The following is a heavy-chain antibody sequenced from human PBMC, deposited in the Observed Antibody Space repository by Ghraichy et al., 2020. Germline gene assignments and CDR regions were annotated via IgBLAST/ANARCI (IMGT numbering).Heavy chain of an antibody. D-gene: IGHD4-23*01. CDR1: GFIFSSDW. J-gene: IGHJ4*02. Sequence: GSLRLSCAASGFIFSSDWMNWVRQAPGKGLEWVANIKQDGSEENYVDSVKGRFTISRDNAKKSLYLQMNSLRAEDTAVYYCARGLRWNDYWGQGTLVTVSS. CDR2: IKQDGSEE. CDR3: ARGLRWNDY. V-gene: IGHV3-7*01.